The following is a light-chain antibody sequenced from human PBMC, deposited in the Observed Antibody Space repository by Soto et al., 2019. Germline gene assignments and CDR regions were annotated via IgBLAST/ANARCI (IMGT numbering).Light chain of an antibody. CDR1: QDISSN. CDR3: QQYGSSIT. CDR2: GAS. J-gene: IGKJ4*01. Sequence: EFVLTQSPGTLSLSPGERGTLSCRASQDISSNLAWYQQKPGQTPRLLIHGASTRATGIPARFSGSGSGTDFTLTISRLEPEDFAVYYCQQYGSSITFGGGTKVDIK. V-gene: IGKV3-20*01.